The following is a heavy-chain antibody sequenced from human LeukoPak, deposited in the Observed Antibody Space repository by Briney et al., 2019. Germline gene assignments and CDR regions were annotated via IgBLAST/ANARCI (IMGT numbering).Heavy chain of an antibody. CDR2: INHSGST. CDR3: ARHPLAAAAIDY. J-gene: IGHJ4*02. D-gene: IGHD6-13*01. V-gene: IGHV4-34*01. Sequence: PSETLSLTCAVYGGSFSGYYWSWIRQPLGKGLEWIGEINHSGSTNYNPSLKSRVTISVDTSKNQFSLKLSSVTAADTAVYYCARHPLAAAAIDYWGQGTLVTVSS. CDR1: GGSFSGYY.